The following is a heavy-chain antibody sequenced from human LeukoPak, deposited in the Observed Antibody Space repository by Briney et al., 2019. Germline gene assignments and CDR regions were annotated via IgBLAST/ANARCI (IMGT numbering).Heavy chain of an antibody. CDR2: ISGSGGST. D-gene: IGHD2-2*01. CDR1: GFTFSSYA. CDR3: AKAHNIVVVPAAAKGHFGY. J-gene: IGHJ4*02. Sequence: GGSLRLSCAASGFTFSSYAMSWVRQAPGKGLEWVSAISGSGGSTYYADSVKGRFTISRDNSKNTLYLQMNSLRAEDTAVHYCAKAHNIVVVPAAAKGHFGYWGQGTLVTVSS. V-gene: IGHV3-23*01.